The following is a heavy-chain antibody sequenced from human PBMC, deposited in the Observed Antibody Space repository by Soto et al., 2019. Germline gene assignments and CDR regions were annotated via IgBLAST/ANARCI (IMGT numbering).Heavy chain of an antibody. J-gene: IGHJ5*02. V-gene: IGHV4-4*07. CDR1: GGSISSYY. D-gene: IGHD2-15*01. Sequence: QVQLQESGPGLVKPSETLSLTCTVSGGSISSYYWSWIRQPAGKGLEWIGRIYTSGSTNSNPSLKSRVTMSVDTSKNQFSLKLSSVTAADTAVYYCARIYCSGGSCYSGLGWFDPWGQGTLVTVSS. CDR2: IYTSGST. CDR3: ARIYCSGGSCYSGLGWFDP.